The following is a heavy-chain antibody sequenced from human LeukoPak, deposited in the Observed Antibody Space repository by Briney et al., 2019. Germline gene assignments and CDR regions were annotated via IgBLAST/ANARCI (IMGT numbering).Heavy chain of an antibody. Sequence: ASVKVSCKVSGYTLTELSMHWVRQAPGKGLEWMGGFDPEDGETIYAQKFQGRVTMTEDTSTDTAYMELSSLRSEDTAVYYCARDFQGYYGSGSYSLPPFDYWGQGTLVTVSS. CDR2: FDPEDGET. CDR3: ARDFQGYYGSGSYSLPPFDY. J-gene: IGHJ4*02. V-gene: IGHV1-24*01. D-gene: IGHD3-10*01. CDR1: GYTLTELS.